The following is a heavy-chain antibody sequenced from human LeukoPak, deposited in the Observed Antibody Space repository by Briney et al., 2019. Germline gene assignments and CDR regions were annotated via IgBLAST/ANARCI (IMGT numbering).Heavy chain of an antibody. CDR1: GYSFTSYW. V-gene: IGHV5-51*01. CDR3: ARRYFDILTGYRGFDF. D-gene: IGHD3-9*01. CDR2: IYPGDSDT. Sequence: KAGESLKISCKGSGYSFTSYWIGWVRQMPGKGLEWMGIIYPGDSDTRYSPSFQGQVTISADQSITTAYLQWSSLKASDTAMYYYARRYFDILTGYRGFDFWGQGTLVTVSS. J-gene: IGHJ4*02.